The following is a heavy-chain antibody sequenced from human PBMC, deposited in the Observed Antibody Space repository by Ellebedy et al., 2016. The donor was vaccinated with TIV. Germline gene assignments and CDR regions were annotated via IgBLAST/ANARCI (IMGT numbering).Heavy chain of an antibody. D-gene: IGHD6-19*01. V-gene: IGHV3-23*01. CDR2: ISGSGGTT. Sequence: GESLKISCAASGFTFSSYAMTWVRQAPGKGLEWVSYISGSGGTTYYPDSVKGRFTISRDNSKNTLYLQMNSLRTEDTAVYYCAKKLDIRGSGWGRACDIWGQGTLVTVSS. J-gene: IGHJ3*02. CDR3: AKKLDIRGSGWGRACDI. CDR1: GFTFSSYA.